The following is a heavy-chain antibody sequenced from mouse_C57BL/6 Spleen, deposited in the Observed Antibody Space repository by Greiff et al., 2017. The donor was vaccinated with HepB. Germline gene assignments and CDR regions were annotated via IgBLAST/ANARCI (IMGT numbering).Heavy chain of an antibody. V-gene: IGHV14-4*01. CDR2: IDPENGDT. D-gene: IGHD1-1*01. J-gene: IGHJ1*03. CDR3: TTDRSSYDWYFDV. Sequence: VQLQQSGAELVRPGASVKLSCTASGFNIKDDYMHWVKQRPEQGLEWIGWIDPENGDTEYASKFQGKATITADTSSNTAYLQLSSLTSEDTAVYYCTTDRSSYDWYFDVWGTGTTVTVSS. CDR1: GFNIKDDY.